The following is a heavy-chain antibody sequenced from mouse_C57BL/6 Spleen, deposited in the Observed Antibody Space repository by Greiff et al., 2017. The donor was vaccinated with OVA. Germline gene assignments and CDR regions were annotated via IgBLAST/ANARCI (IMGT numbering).Heavy chain of an antibody. CDR1: GFTFSSYA. Sequence: EVQLVESGGGLVKPGGSLKLSCAASGFTFSSYAMSWVRQTPEKRLEWVATISDGGSYTYYPDNVKGRFTISRDNAKNNLYLQMSHLKSEDTAMYYCARDQPGTWFAYWGQVTLVTVSA. CDR2: ISDGGSYT. J-gene: IGHJ3*01. V-gene: IGHV5-4*01. CDR3: ARDQPGTWFAY. D-gene: IGHD4-1*01.